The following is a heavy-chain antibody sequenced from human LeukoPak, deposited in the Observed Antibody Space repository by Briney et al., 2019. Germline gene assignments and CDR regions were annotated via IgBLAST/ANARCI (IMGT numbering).Heavy chain of an antibody. D-gene: IGHD3-10*01. CDR3: ARGIRIDY. V-gene: IGHV3-21*01. J-gene: IGHJ4*02. CDR2: ISSSSGYI. CDR1: GFTFSSYA. Sequence: PGGSLRLSCAASGFTFSSYAMHWVRQAPGKGLEWVSSISSSSGYIYYADSVKGRFTISRDNAKNSLYLQMNSLRAEDTAVYYCARGIRIDYWGQGTLVTVSS.